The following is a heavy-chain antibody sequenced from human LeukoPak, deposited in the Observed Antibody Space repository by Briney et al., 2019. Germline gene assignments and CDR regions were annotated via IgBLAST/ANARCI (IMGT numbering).Heavy chain of an antibody. CDR3: AINPDSSGGGSAWYFDL. V-gene: IGHV1-2*02. J-gene: IGHJ2*01. Sequence: ASVTVSCKASGYTFTGYYMHWVRQAPGQGLEWMGWINPNSGGTNYAQKFQGRVTMTRDTSINTAYMELSRLRSDDTAVYYCAINPDSSGGGSAWYFDLWGRGTLVTVSS. D-gene: IGHD3-22*01. CDR2: INPNSGGT. CDR1: GYTFTGYY.